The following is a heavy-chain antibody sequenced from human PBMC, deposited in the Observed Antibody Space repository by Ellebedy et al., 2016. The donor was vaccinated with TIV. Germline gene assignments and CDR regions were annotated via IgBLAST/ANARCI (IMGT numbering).Heavy chain of an antibody. CDR1: GYTFTSYY. CDR3: VRAVRLAAFDF. CDR2: LNPAGGPT. J-gene: IGHJ4*02. D-gene: IGHD6-13*01. Sequence: AASVKVSCKASGYTFTSYYIHWVRQTPGHGLEWMGLLNPAGGPTSYSEKMHGRVTMTRDTSTSTVYMEVTSLSPEDTAVYFCVRAVRLAAFDFWGQGTLVTVSS. V-gene: IGHV1-46*04.